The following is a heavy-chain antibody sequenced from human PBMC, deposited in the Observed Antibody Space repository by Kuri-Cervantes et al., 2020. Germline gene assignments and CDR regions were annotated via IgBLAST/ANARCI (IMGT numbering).Heavy chain of an antibody. V-gene: IGHV4-38-2*02. CDR2: IYHSGST. CDR1: GYSISSGYY. J-gene: IGHJ4*02. CDR3: ARAWFGEFGGYFDY. D-gene: IGHD3-10*01. Sequence: GSLRLSCTVSGYSISSGYYWGWIRQPPGKGLEWIGEIYHSGSTNYNPSLKSRVTISVDKSKNQFSLKLSSVTAADTAVYYCARAWFGEFGGYFDYWGQGTLVTVSS.